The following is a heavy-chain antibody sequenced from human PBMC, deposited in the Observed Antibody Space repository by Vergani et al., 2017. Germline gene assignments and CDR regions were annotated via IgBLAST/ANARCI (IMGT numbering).Heavy chain of an antibody. D-gene: IGHD6-19*01. CDR2: IIPILNIT. Sequence: VQLVQSGAEVKKPGSSIKVSCKASGGTFSSYSITWVRQAPGQGLEWMGRIIPILNITFYAQKFQGRVAISADKSTSTAYMALSSLISEDTAVYYCARTVAGLDEWFDPWGQGTLVTVSS. V-gene: IGHV1-69*04. CDR3: ARTVAGLDEWFDP. J-gene: IGHJ5*02. CDR1: GGTFSSYS.